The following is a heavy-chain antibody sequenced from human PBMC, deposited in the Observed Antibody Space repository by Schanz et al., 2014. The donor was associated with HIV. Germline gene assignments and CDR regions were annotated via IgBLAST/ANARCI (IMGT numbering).Heavy chain of an antibody. V-gene: IGHV3-33*01. J-gene: IGHJ5*02. CDR1: GFTFSSYG. CDR2: IWYDGTNI. CDR3: AREYYSRNWNWFDP. Sequence: QVHLVESGGGVVQPGRSLRLSCVASGFTFSSYGMHWVRQAPGKGLEWVAVIWYDGTNIDYADSVKGRFTVSRDNSKNMLYLQMNSLRAEDTAVYYCAREYYSRNWNWFDPWGQGTLVTVSS. D-gene: IGHD6-13*01.